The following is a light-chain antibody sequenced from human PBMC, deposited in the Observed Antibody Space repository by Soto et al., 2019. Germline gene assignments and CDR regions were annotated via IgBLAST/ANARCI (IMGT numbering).Light chain of an antibody. Sequence: EIVLTQSPGTLSLSPGERATLSCRASQSVSTSYLAWYQQKPGQAPMLLIYGASSRATGIPDRFSGSGSGADFTLTISRLEPEDFGVYYCQQYASSPLTFGGGTKVEIK. J-gene: IGKJ4*01. CDR2: GAS. V-gene: IGKV3-20*01. CDR3: QQYASSPLT. CDR1: QSVSTSY.